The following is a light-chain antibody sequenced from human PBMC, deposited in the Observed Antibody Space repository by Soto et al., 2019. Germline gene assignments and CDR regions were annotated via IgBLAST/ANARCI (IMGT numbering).Light chain of an antibody. J-gene: IGLJ2*01. CDR2: EVD. V-gene: IGLV2-14*01. CDR1: SSDVGGYNY. CDR3: SSYTSSTTRI. Sequence: QSVLTQPASVSASPGQSITISCTGTSSDVGGYNYVSWYQQHPGKAPKLMIYEVDNRPSGVSNRFSGSQSGNTASLTISGLQAEDEADYYCSSYTSSTTRIFGGGTKLTVL.